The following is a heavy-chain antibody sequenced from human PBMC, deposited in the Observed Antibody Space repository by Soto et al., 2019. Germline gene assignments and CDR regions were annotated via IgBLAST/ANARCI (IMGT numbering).Heavy chain of an antibody. D-gene: IGHD2-15*01. CDR3: ARRYGRAFDY. CDR1: GGSISSGGYS. J-gene: IGHJ4*02. CDR2: IYHSGST. V-gene: IGHV4-30-2*02. Sequence: SETLSLTCAVSGGSISSGGYSWSWIRQPPGKGLECIGYIYHSGSTYYNPSLKSRVTISVDTSKNQFSLKLSSVTAADTAVYYCARRYGRAFDYCGQGTLVTVSS.